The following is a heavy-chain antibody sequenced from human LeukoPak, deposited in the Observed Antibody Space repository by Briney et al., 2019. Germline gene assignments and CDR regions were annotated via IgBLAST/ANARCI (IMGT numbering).Heavy chain of an antibody. CDR1: GFTFSSYA. D-gene: IGHD2-21*02. J-gene: IGHJ5*02. CDR3: ARRRCGGDCYPLFDP. Sequence: PGGSLRLSXAASGFTFSSYAMSWVRQAPGKGLEWVSAISGSGGSTYYADSVKGRFTISRDNSKNTLYLQMNSLRAEDTAVYYCARRRCGGDCYPLFDPWGQGTLVTVSS. V-gene: IGHV3-23*01. CDR2: ISGSGGST.